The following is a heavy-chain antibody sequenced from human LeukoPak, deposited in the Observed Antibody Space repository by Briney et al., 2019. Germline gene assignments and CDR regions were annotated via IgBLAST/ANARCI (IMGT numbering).Heavy chain of an antibody. Sequence: GGSLRLSCAASGFAFSSHWMHWVRQAPGKGLVWVSRIKYDGSHTNYADSVKGRFTISRDNAKDTLSLQMNSLRAEDTAVYYCARGSGIITGIDEWGQGTLVTVSS. D-gene: IGHD6-25*01. CDR3: ARGSGIITGIDE. V-gene: IGHV3-74*01. J-gene: IGHJ4*02. CDR1: GFAFSSHW. CDR2: IKYDGSHT.